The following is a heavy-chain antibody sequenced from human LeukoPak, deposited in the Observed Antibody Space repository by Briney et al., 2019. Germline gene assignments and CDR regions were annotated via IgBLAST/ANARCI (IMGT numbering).Heavy chain of an antibody. Sequence: SQTLSLTCPVSGGSISSRDYYWTWIRQPPGTGLEWIGYIYYSGSTYYNPSLKSRVTISVDTSKNQFSLKLSSVTAADTAVYYCARESIRSFDYWGQGTLVTVSS. CDR3: ARESIRSFDY. CDR1: GGSISSRDYY. CDR2: IYYSGST. J-gene: IGHJ4*02. D-gene: IGHD2-21*01. V-gene: IGHV4-30-4*01.